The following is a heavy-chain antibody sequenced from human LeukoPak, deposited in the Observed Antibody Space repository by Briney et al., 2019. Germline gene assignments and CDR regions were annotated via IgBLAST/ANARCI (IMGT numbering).Heavy chain of an antibody. CDR1: GFTFDDYT. CDR3: ARGIISYCSSTSCYPQQFDY. D-gene: IGHD2-2*01. Sequence: GGSLRLSCAASGFTFDDYTMHWVRQAPGKGLEWVSLISWDGGSTYYADSVKGRFTISRDNAKNSLYLQMNSLRAEDTAVYYCARGIISYCSSTSCYPQQFDYWGQGTLVTVSS. J-gene: IGHJ4*02. CDR2: ISWDGGST. V-gene: IGHV3-43*01.